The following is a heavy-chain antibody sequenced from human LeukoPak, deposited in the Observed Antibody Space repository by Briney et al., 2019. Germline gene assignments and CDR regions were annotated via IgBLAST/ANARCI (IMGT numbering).Heavy chain of an antibody. J-gene: IGHJ4*02. CDR1: GGTFSSYA. CDR3: ARDWDGSGSYY. CDR2: IIPIFGTA. Sequence: SVKVSCKGSGGTFSSYAISWVRQAPGQGLEWMGGIIPIFGTANYAQKFQGRLTITADQSTSTAYMELSSLRSEDTAVYCCARDWDGSGSYYWGQGTLVTVSS. D-gene: IGHD3-10*01. V-gene: IGHV1-69*13.